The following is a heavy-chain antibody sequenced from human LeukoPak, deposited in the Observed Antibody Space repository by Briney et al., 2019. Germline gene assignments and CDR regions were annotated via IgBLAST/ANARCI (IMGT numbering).Heavy chain of an antibody. CDR2: ISSSSSYI. D-gene: IGHD1-26*01. CDR1: GFTFSSYS. J-gene: IGHJ4*02. Sequence: GGSLRLSCAASGFTFSSYSMNWVRQAPGKGLEWVSSISSSSSYIYYADSVKGRFTISRDNAKNTLYLQMNSLRAEDTAIYYCAKEYTGTFSPFPSYFDNWGQGTLVTVSS. CDR3: AKEYTGTFSPFPSYFDN. V-gene: IGHV3-21*04.